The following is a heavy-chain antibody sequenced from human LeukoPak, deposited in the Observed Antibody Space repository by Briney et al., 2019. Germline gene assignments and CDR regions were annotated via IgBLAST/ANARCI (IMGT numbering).Heavy chain of an antibody. D-gene: IGHD3-22*01. CDR3: GNRGSSSGYYDY. CDR2: ISGSGGST. J-gene: IGHJ4*02. Sequence: GGSLRLSCAASGFTFSSSAMTWVRQAPGKGLEWVSDISGSGGSTYYADPVKGRFTISRDNSKNALYLQMNSLAAEDTAVYYCGNRGSSSGYYDYWGQGTLVTVSS. V-gene: IGHV3-23*01. CDR1: GFTFSSSA.